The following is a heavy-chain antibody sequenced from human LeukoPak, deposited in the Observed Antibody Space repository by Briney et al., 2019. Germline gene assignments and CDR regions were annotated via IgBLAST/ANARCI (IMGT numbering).Heavy chain of an antibody. D-gene: IGHD6-6*01. J-gene: IGHJ4*02. CDR2: IYYSGST. CDR1: GGSVSSGSYY. Sequence: SETLSLTCTVSGGSVSSGSYYWSWIRQPPGKGLEWIGYIYYSGSTNYNPSLKSRVTISVDTSKNQFSLKLSSVTAADTAVYYCARVYSSSSLNFDYWGQGTLVTVSS. CDR3: ARVYSSSSLNFDY. V-gene: IGHV4-61*01.